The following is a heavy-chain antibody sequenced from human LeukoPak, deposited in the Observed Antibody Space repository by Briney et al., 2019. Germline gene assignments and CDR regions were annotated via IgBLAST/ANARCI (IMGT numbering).Heavy chain of an antibody. D-gene: IGHD3-22*01. CDR1: GGSISSYY. J-gene: IGHJ6*03. CDR2: VYYSGTT. V-gene: IGHV4-59*01. Sequence: PXETLXXXCTVSGGSISSYYWSWIRQPPGKGLEWIGFVYYSGTTNYNPSLKSRVTISVDTSKNQFSLKLSSVTAADTAVYYCAXSSEGRYYYDSSGYSYYYYYMDVWGKGTAVTISS. CDR3: AXSSEGRYYYDSSGYSYYYYYMDV.